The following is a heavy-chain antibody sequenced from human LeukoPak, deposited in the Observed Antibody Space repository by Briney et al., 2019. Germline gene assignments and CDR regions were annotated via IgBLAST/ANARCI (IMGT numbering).Heavy chain of an antibody. CDR2: ISAYNGNT. V-gene: IGHV1-18*01. CDR3: ARGLMWTVVGTGGAFDI. D-gene: IGHD6-19*01. J-gene: IGHJ3*02. Sequence: ASVKVSCKASGYTFTSYGISWVRQAPGQGLEWMGWISAYNGNTNYAQKLQGRVTMTTDTSTSTAYMELRSLRSDDTAVYYCARGLMWTVVGTGGAFDIWGQGTMVTVSS. CDR1: GYTFTSYG.